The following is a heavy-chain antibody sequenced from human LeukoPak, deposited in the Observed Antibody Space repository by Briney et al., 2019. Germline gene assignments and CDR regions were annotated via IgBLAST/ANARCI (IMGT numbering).Heavy chain of an antibody. V-gene: IGHV1-69*04. CDR2: IIPILGIA. D-gene: IGHD4-17*01. CDR3: ASLPVTTWDDAFDI. CDR1: GYTFTSYD. J-gene: IGHJ3*02. Sequence: GASVKVSCKASGYTFTSYDINWVRQATGQGPEWMGRIIPILGIANYAQKFQGRVTITADKSTSTAYMELSSLRSEDTAVYYCASLPVTTWDDAFDIWGQGTMVTVSS.